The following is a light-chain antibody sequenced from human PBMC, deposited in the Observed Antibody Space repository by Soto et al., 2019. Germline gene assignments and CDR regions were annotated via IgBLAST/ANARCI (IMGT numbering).Light chain of an antibody. CDR3: ETWDSKTRV. V-gene: IGLV4-60*02. CDR2: VEGSGSY. CDR1: SGHSSYV. J-gene: IGLJ3*02. Sequence: QPVLTQSSSASASLGSSVKLTCTLSSGHSSYVIAWHQQQPGKAPRYLMKVEGSGSYNKGSGVPDRLSGSSSGADRYLTISNLQFEDEADYYCETWDSKTRVFGGGTKVTVL.